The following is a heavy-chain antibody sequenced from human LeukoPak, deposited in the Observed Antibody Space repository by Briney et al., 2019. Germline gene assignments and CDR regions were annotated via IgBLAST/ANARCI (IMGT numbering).Heavy chain of an antibody. Sequence: GGSLRLSCVASGFTFSSYWMHWVRQDPRKGLVWVSRINGDGRNIDYADSVRGRFTISRDNAKNTLYLQMNTLRVEDTAVYYCTRDLMDYDVSTGLHHYYMDVWGQGTTVTVSS. V-gene: IGHV3-74*01. CDR2: INGDGRNI. J-gene: IGHJ6*02. CDR1: GFTFSSYW. CDR3: TRDLMDYDVSTGLHHYYMDV. D-gene: IGHD3-9*01.